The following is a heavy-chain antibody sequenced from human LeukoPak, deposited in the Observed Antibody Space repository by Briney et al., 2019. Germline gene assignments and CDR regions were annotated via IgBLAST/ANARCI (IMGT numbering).Heavy chain of an antibody. CDR1: GYSFTSYW. Sequence: NRGESLKTSCKGSGYSFTSYWIGWVRQMPGKGLEWMGIIYPDDSDTRYSPSFEGQVIISVDKSISTAYLQWSSLKASDTATYYCARHGHCTNGVCYSNYYYYMDVWGKGTTVTVSS. D-gene: IGHD2-8*01. CDR2: IYPDDSDT. V-gene: IGHV5-51*01. J-gene: IGHJ6*03. CDR3: ARHGHCTNGVCYSNYYYYMDV.